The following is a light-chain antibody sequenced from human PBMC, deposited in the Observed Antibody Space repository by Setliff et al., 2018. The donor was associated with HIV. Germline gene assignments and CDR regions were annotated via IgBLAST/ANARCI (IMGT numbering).Light chain of an antibody. CDR2: GNT. J-gene: IGLJ3*02. CDR3: QSYDTSLNTLV. CDR1: SSNIGPVHL. Sequence: QSVLTQPPSVSGAPGQRVTISCTGSSSNIGPVHLVQWYRQLPGTAPKLLFYGNTNRPSGVPDRFSVSKSDSSVSLEITGLQADDEADYYCQSYDTSLNTLVFGGGTQLTVL. V-gene: IGLV1-40*01.